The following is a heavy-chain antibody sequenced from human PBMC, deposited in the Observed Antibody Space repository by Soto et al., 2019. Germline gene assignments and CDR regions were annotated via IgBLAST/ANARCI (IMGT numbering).Heavy chain of an antibody. D-gene: IGHD3-3*01. CDR2: TGRSLYPI. CDR3: ARDNRSFWNGYYRRYDYYGMDV. Sequence: HVQLVESGGGLVEPGGSLRLSCAASGFSFSDYYVNWIRQAPEKGLEWISYTGRSLYPIYYADSVKGRFSISRDSAKNSVFLQMNSLRVEDTAVYYCARDNRSFWNGYYRRYDYYGMDVWGRGTTVIVSS. J-gene: IGHJ6*02. CDR1: GFSFSDYY. V-gene: IGHV3-11*01.